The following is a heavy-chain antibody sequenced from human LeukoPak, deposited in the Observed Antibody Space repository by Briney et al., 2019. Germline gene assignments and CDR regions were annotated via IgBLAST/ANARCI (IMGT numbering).Heavy chain of an antibody. CDR1: GDSISSYS. CDR2: IRYSGGA. Sequence: PSETLSLTCTVSGDSISSYSWSWIRQPPGKGLEWIGYIRYSGGADYSPSLRSRVTISIDTSKNPFSLKLRSVTAAGTAVYHCARLVYDSRGYYFDYCGQGTLVTVSS. D-gene: IGHD3-22*01. J-gene: IGHJ4*02. V-gene: IGHV4-59*08. CDR3: ARLVYDSRGYYFDY.